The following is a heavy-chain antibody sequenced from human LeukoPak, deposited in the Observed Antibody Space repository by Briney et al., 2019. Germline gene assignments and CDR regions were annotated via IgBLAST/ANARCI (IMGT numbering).Heavy chain of an antibody. D-gene: IGHD3-22*01. Sequence: PGGSLRLSCAASGFTFSNFAMSWVRQAPGKGLDWVSASSGSGGNTYYADSVKGRFTISRDYSKNTLYLQMNRLRAEDTALYHCAKGPYDSTGYYYPFDYWGQGTLVTVSS. V-gene: IGHV3-23*01. J-gene: IGHJ4*02. CDR3: AKGPYDSTGYYYPFDY. CDR2: SSGSGGNT. CDR1: GFTFSNFA.